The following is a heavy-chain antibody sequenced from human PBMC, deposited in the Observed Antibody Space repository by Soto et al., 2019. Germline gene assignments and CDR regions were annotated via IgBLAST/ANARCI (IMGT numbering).Heavy chain of an antibody. CDR3: ARHEEGVYYYGSGSPISSYYYYYMDV. Sequence: SETLSLTCTVSGGSISSYYWSWIRQPPGKGLEWIGYIYYSGSTNYNPSLKSRVTISVDTSKNQFSLKLSSVTAADTAVYYCARHEEGVYYYGSGSPISSYYYYYMDVWGKGTTVTVSS. CDR2: IYYSGST. J-gene: IGHJ6*03. CDR1: GGSISSYY. V-gene: IGHV4-59*08. D-gene: IGHD3-10*01.